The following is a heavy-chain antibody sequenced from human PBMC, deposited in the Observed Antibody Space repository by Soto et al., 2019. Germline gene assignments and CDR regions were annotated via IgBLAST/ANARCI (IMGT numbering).Heavy chain of an antibody. J-gene: IGHJ4*02. V-gene: IGHV4-59*01. Sequence: SETLSLTCTVSGTSISSYYWSWIRQPPGKGLEWIANIHYSVTTNYNPSLASRVTLSVDTSKNQFSLKMTSVTAADRAMYFCARYNSYAIDYWGRGTLVTFS. D-gene: IGHD2-8*01. CDR3: ARYNSYAIDY. CDR2: IHYSVTT. CDR1: GTSISSYY.